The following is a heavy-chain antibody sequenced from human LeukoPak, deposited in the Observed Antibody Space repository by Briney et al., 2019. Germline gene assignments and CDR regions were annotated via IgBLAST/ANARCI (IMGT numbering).Heavy chain of an antibody. CDR1: GGSISSSSSY. V-gene: IGHV4-39*01. Sequence: PSETLSLTCTVSGGSISSSSSYRGWIRQPPGKGLEWIGSIYYSGSTYYNPSLKSRVTISVDTSKNQFSLKLSSVTAADTAVYYCVGIAAAGLAYFDYWGQGTLVTVSS. D-gene: IGHD6-13*01. J-gene: IGHJ4*02. CDR2: IYYSGST. CDR3: VGIAAAGLAYFDY.